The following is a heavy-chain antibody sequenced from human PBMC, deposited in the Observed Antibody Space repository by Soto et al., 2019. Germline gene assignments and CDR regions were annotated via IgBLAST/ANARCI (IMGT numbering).Heavy chain of an antibody. D-gene: IGHD4-17*01. CDR1: GGSFSGYY. CDR2: INHSGST. V-gene: IGHV4-34*01. Sequence: SETLSLTCAVYGGSFSGYYWSWIRQPPGKGLEWIGEINHSGSTNYNPSLKSRVTISVDTSKNQFSLKLSSVTAADTAVYYCARGRRYGDRFDYWGQGTLVTVS. CDR3: ARGRRYGDRFDY. J-gene: IGHJ4*02.